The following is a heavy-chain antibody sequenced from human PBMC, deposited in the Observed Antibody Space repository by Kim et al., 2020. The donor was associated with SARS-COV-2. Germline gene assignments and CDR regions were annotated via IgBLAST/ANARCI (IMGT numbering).Heavy chain of an antibody. CDR3: ARDNWFDP. V-gene: IGHV1-3*01. Sequence: NGNTKYSQKFQGRVTITRDTSASTAYMELSSLRSEDTAVYYCARDNWFDPWGQGTLVTVSS. CDR2: NGNT. J-gene: IGHJ5*02.